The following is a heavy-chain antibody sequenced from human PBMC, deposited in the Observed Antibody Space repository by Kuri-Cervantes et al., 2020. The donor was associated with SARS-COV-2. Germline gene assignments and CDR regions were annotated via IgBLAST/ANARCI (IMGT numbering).Heavy chain of an antibody. D-gene: IGHD6-19*01. V-gene: IGHV4-39*02. J-gene: IGHJ5*02. CDR3: ARLTGYSSGWYWASWWFDP. Sequence: SETLSLTCTVSGGSISSSSYYWGWIRQPPGKGLGGRGSIYYSGSTYYNPFLKSRVTISVDSSKNHFYLKLSSVTAADTAVYYCARLTGYSSGWYWASWWFDPWGQGTLVTVSS. CDR2: IYYSGST. CDR1: GGSISSSSYY.